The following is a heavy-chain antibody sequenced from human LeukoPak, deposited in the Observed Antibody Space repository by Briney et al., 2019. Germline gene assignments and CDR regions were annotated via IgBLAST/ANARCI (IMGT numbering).Heavy chain of an antibody. J-gene: IGHJ4*02. CDR1: AFTFSSYS. CDR2: ISSSSSYI. D-gene: IGHD3-3*01. CDR3: APCPTVGLRFLVY. Sequence: GGSLRLSCAASAFTFSSYSMNWVRQAPGKGLEWVSSISSSSSYIYYADSVKGRFTISRDNAKNSLYLQMNSLRAEDTAVYYCAPCPTVGLRFLVYWGQGTLVTVSS. V-gene: IGHV3-21*01.